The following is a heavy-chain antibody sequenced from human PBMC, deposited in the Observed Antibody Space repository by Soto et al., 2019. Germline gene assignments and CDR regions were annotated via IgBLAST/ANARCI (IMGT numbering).Heavy chain of an antibody. J-gene: IGHJ4*02. CDR1: GYTFANYA. CDR2: INAGNGNP. CDR3: ARGSYYYESSGYYPDY. Sequence: ASVKVSCKASGYTFANYAIHWVRQAPGPRLEWMGWINAGNGNPKYSQKFQDRVTISRDTSATTAYMEMSSLRSEDTAVYYCARGSYYYESSGYYPDYWGQGTLVTVSS. D-gene: IGHD3-22*01. V-gene: IGHV1-3*01.